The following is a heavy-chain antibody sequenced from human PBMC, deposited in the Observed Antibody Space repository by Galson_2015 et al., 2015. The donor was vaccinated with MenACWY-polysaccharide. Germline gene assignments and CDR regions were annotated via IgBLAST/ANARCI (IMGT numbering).Heavy chain of an antibody. CDR2: ISWNSDNI. J-gene: IGHJ4*02. V-gene: IGHV3-9*01. CDR3: AKGAQRVYDHYFDH. D-gene: IGHD5/OR15-5a*01. CDR1: GFTFDEYA. Sequence: SLRLSCAASGFTFDEYAMHWVRQAPGKGLEWVSGISWNSDNIGYANSVRGRFTISRDYAKNSLDLEMNSLRVEDTAFYYCAKGAQRVYDHYFDHWGQGILRTVSS.